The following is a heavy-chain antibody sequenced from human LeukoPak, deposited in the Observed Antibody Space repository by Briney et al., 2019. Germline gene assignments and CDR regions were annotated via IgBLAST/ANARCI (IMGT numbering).Heavy chain of an antibody. D-gene: IGHD3-3*01. V-gene: IGHV3-7*05. CDR3: AREDYDFWSGYYSKACDI. J-gene: IGHJ3*02. CDR1: GFTCSSYW. Sequence: GGSLRLSCVASGFTCSSYWMSWVRQAPGKGLEWVANIKKDGSEKYYVDSVKGRFTISRDNAKNSLYLQMNSLRAEDTAVYYCAREDYDFWSGYYSKACDIWAKGQWSPSLQ. CDR2: IKKDGSEK.